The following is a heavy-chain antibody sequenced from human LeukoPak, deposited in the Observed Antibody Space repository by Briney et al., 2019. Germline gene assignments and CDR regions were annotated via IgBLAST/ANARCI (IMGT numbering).Heavy chain of an antibody. CDR1: GITFSSFA. D-gene: IGHD3-10*01. V-gene: IGHV3-23*01. Sequence: AGGSLRLSCAVSGITFSSFAMNWVRQAPGKGLEWVSGISGTAGSTYYADSVKSRFTISRDNSKNTLYLLMSSLRADDTAVYYCAKETSMQLWNYYYFDYWGQGALVTVSS. CDR2: ISGTAGST. J-gene: IGHJ4*02. CDR3: AKETSMQLWNYYYFDY.